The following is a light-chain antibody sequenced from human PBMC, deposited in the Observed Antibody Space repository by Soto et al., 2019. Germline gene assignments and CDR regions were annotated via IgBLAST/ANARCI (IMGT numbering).Light chain of an antibody. J-gene: IGKJ4*01. CDR1: QSVSSSS. CDR3: QQYGSSPLT. V-gene: IGKV3-20*01. CDR2: GAS. Sequence: EIVLTQSPGTLSLSPGERATLSCRASQSVSSSSLAWYQQKSGQAPRLLIHGASRRATGIPDRFTGSGSVTDFTLTISRLEPEDFAVYYCQQYGSSPLTFGGGTKVEIK.